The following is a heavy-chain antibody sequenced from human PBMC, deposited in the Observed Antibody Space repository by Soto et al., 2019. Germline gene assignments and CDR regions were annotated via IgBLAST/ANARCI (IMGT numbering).Heavy chain of an antibody. CDR2: IYHSGST. V-gene: IGHV4-38-2*01. CDR3: ARSQTYYYDSPLDP. J-gene: IGHJ5*02. Sequence: PSETLSLTCAVSGYSISSGYYWGWIRQPPGKGLEWIGSIYHSGSTYYNPSLKSRVTISVDTSKNQFSLKLSSVTAADTAVYYCARSQTYYYDSPLDPWGQGTLVTVSS. D-gene: IGHD3-22*01. CDR1: GYSISSGYY.